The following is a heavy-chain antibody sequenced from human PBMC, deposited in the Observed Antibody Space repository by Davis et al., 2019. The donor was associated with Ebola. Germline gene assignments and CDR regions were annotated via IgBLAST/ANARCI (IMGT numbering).Heavy chain of an antibody. D-gene: IGHD6-6*01. V-gene: IGHV5-51*01. CDR3: ARLDGPYSSSPWYFDY. CDR1: GNSFSSHW. Sequence: GESLKISCKDSGNSFSSHWIGWVRQVPGKGLEWMGIIYPGDCDTRYSPSFQGQVTISADKSISTAYLQWSSLKASDTAMYYCARLDGPYSSSPWYFDYWGQGTLVTVSS. J-gene: IGHJ4*02. CDR2: IYPGDCDT.